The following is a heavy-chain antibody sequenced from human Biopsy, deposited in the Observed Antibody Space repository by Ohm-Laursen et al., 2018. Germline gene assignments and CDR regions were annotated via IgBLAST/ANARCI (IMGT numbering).Heavy chain of an antibody. V-gene: IGHV1-46*01. CDR3: ARATLDYYDSNGYGADAFDI. CDR2: INPSHGST. Sequence: ASVKVSCKASGYTFTRDYMHWVRQAPGQGLQWMGLINPSHGSTGSAQKFEGRFTMTRDTSTSTFYMELTRLRSEDTAIYYCARATLDYYDSNGYGADAFDIWGQGTMVTVSS. CDR1: GYTFTRDY. D-gene: IGHD3-22*01. J-gene: IGHJ3*02.